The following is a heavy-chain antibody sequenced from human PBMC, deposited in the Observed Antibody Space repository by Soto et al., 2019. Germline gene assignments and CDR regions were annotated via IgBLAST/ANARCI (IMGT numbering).Heavy chain of an antibody. Sequence: PSETLSLTCNVSGGSISDTSYYWGWIRQPPGKGLEWIGTIYFNGKTFYNPFLRSRLTISVDTSKNQISLRLTSVTAADTAVYYCARQGSYWGQGTLVTVSS. CDR2: IYFNGKT. J-gene: IGHJ4*02. CDR1: GGSISDTSYY. CDR3: ARQGSY. V-gene: IGHV4-39*01.